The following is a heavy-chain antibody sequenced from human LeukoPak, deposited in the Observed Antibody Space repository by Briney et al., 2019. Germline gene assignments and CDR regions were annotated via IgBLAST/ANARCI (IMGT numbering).Heavy chain of an antibody. J-gene: IGHJ6*02. V-gene: IGHV3-30*18. D-gene: IGHD1-26*01. Sequence: GRSLRLSCAASGFTFSSYGMHWVRQAPGKGLEWVEVISYDGSNKYYADSVKGRFTISRDNSKNTLYLQMNSLRAEDTAVYYCAKSGSYHYYYYGMDVWGQGTTVTVSS. CDR3: AKSGSYHYYYYGMDV. CDR2: ISYDGSNK. CDR1: GFTFSSYG.